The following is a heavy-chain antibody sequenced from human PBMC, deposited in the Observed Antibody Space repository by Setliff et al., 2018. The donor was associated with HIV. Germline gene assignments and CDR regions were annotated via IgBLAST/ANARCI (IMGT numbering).Heavy chain of an antibody. V-gene: IGHV1-69*02. D-gene: IGHD2-2*01. Sequence: GASVKVSCKASGGTFSSYTISWVRQAPGQGLEWMGRIIPILGIANYAQKFQGRVTITADKSTSTAYMELSSLRSEDTAVYYCANRYCSSTSCYLGWFDPWGQGTLVTVAS. J-gene: IGHJ5*02. CDR1: GGTFSSYT. CDR2: IIPILGIA. CDR3: ANRYCSSTSCYLGWFDP.